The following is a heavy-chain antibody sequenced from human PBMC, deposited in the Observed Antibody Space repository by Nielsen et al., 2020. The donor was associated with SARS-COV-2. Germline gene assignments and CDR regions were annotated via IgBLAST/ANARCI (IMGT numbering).Heavy chain of an antibody. J-gene: IGHJ4*02. D-gene: IGHD6-19*01. Sequence: GGSLRLSCAASGFTFSTYSMNWVRQAPGKGLEWVSSISSSSSYIYYADSVKGRFTISRDNARNSLYLQMNSLRAEDMAVYYCASGLRQWLGYRSGYWGQGTLVTVSS. CDR2: ISSSSSYI. V-gene: IGHV3-21*01. CDR3: ASGLRQWLGYRSGY. CDR1: GFTFSTYS.